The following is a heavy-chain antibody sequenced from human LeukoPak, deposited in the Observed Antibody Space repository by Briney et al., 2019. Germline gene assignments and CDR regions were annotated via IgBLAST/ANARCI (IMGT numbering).Heavy chain of an antibody. J-gene: IGHJ6*03. D-gene: IGHD4-17*01. CDR2: INSDGSTT. CDR3: ASRATVSTWAYYYYYMDV. V-gene: IGHV3-74*01. CDR1: GFTFSGYW. Sequence: PGGSLRLSCAASGFTFSGYWMHWVRQAPGKGLVWISRINSDGSTTNYAGSVKGRFTISRDNAKQTLYLQMNSLRAEDTAVYYCASRATVSTWAYYYYYMDVWGGGTTVTVSS.